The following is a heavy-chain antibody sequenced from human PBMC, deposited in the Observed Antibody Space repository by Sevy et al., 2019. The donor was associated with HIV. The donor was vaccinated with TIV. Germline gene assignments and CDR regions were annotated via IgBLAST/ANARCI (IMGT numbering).Heavy chain of an antibody. CDR1: GFTFSNAW. V-gene: IGHV3-15*01. CDR3: TTEISFSGPSMTFLSDY. D-gene: IGHD3-16*02. J-gene: IGHJ4*02. Sequence: GGSLRLSCAASGFTFSNAWMSWIRQAPGKGLEWVGRIKTKTDDGTTDYAAPVKCRFTISRDDSKSTQYLQMNSLKTEDTAVYYCTTEISFSGPSMTFLSDYWVQGTLFTVSS. CDR2: IKTKTDDGTT.